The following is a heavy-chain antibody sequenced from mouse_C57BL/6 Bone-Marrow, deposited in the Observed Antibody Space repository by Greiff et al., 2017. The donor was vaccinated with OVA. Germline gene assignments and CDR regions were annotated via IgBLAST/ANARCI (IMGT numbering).Heavy chain of an antibody. CDR3: ARHAGYGNYFDY. D-gene: IGHD2-1*01. CDR2: FYPGSGSI. Sequence: VQRVESGAELVKPGASVKLSCKASGYTFTEYTIHWVKQRSGQGLEWIGWFYPGSGSIKYNEKFKDKATLTADKSSSTVYMELSRLTSEDSAVYFCARHAGYGNYFDYWGQGTTLTVSS. CDR1: GYTFTEYT. J-gene: IGHJ2*01. V-gene: IGHV1-62-2*01.